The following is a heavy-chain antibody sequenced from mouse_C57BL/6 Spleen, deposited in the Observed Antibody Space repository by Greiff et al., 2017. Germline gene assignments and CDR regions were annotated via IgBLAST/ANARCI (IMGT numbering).Heavy chain of an antibody. CDR2: IYPRSGNT. CDR1: GYTFTSYG. Sequence: VKLVESGAELARPGASVKLSCKASGYTFTSYGISWVKQRPGQGLEWIGEIYPRSGNTYYNEKFKGKATLTADKSSSTAYMELRSLTSDESAVYYCATKGYYGYYFAYWGQGTLVTVSA. D-gene: IGHD2-3*01. J-gene: IGHJ3*01. CDR3: ATKGYYGYYFAY. V-gene: IGHV1-81*01.